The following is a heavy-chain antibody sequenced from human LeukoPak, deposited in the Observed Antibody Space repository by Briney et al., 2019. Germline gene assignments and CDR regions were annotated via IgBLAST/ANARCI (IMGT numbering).Heavy chain of an antibody. V-gene: IGHV3-30*18. Sequence: GRSLRLSCAASGFTFSNYGMHWVRQAPGKGLEWVAVISYDGSNKYYADSVKGRFTISRDNSKNTLYLQMNSLRAEDTAVYYCAKGVRGWELLSGLDYWGQGTLVTVSS. CDR1: GFTFSNYG. D-gene: IGHD1-26*01. CDR2: ISYDGSNK. J-gene: IGHJ4*02. CDR3: AKGVRGWELLSGLDY.